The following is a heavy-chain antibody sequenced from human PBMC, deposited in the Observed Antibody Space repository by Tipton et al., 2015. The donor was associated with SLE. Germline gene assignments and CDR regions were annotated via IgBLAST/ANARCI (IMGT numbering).Heavy chain of an antibody. CDR3: ARGSQQLVY. J-gene: IGHJ4*02. V-gene: IGHV3-23*03. Sequence: SLRLSCAASRFTFSSYAMSWVRQAPGKGLEWVSVIYSGGSSTYYADSVKGRFTISRDNSKNTLYLQMNSLRAEDTAVYYCARGSQQLVYWGQGTLVTVSS. CDR1: RFTFSSYA. D-gene: IGHD6-13*01. CDR2: IYSGGSST.